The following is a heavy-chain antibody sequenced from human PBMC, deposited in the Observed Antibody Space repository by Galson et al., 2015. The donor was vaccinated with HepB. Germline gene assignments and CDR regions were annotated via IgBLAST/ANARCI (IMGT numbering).Heavy chain of an antibody. D-gene: IGHD5-24*01. J-gene: IGHJ3*02. CDR1: GDSVSSNRAA. CDR2: TLYRSKWSI. Sequence: CAISGDSVSSNRAAWHWIRQSPSRGLEGLGRTLYRSKWSIDYAASVRSRIIINPDTSNNQVSLQLNSVTPEDTAVYYCARVGPGRDGYNYGALDIWAQGTMVTVSS. CDR3: ARVGPGRDGYNYGALDI. V-gene: IGHV6-1*01.